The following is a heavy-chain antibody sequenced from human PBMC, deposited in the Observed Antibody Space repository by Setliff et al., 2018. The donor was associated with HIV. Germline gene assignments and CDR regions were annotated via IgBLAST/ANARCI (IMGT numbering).Heavy chain of an antibody. CDR1: GRSFSGYY. Sequence: SETLSLTCAVYGRSFSGYYWNWIRQSPGKGLEWIGEINHSGGTNYNPSLKSRVTMSIDTSKNQFSLNVSSVTAAGTAVYYCARRWGIRGYSSWGQGTLVTVSS. CDR3: ARRWGIRGYSS. V-gene: IGHV4-34*01. CDR2: INHSGGT. D-gene: IGHD5-18*01. J-gene: IGHJ5*02.